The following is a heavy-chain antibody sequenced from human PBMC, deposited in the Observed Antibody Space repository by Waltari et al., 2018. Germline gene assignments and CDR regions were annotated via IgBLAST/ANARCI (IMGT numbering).Heavy chain of an antibody. D-gene: IGHD5-12*01. CDR3: ARVIHGYVAFDV. CDR1: GYSFTDHY. J-gene: IGHJ3*01. V-gene: IGHV1-2*02. Sequence: QVHLVQSGAEVKKPGASVKVSCKASGYSFTDHYIHWVRQAPGQGLEWMGWINPNGGDTTNAQNFQGRVTMTRDTSINTAYMELSSLTFDDTAVLYCARVIHGYVAFDVWGQGTLVAVSS. CDR2: INPNGGDT.